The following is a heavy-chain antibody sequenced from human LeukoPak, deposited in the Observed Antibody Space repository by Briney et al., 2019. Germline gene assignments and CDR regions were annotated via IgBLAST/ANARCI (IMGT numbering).Heavy chain of an antibody. CDR3: ARFPPHSRAAAAGTLYHRGAFDI. J-gene: IGHJ3*02. CDR2: INHSGST. D-gene: IGHD6-13*01. Sequence: SETLSLTCAVYGGSFSGYYWSWIRQPPGKGLEWIGEINHSGSTNYNPSLKSRVTISVDTSKNQFSLELSSVTAADPAVYYCARFPPHSRAAAAGTLYHRGAFDIWGQGTMVTVSS. V-gene: IGHV4-34*01. CDR1: GGSFSGYY.